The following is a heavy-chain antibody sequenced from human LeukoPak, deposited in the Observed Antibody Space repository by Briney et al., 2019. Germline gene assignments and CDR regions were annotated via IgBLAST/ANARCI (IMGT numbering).Heavy chain of an antibody. CDR3: ARSASGSGYYLPLDY. J-gene: IGHJ4*02. V-gene: IGHV1-18*01. CDR1: GYTFTSYG. Sequence: GASVKVSCKASGYTFTSYGITWVRQAPGQGLEWMGWISLYNGDTNYAQKVQGRVTLTTDTSTNTAYMELWSLRSDDTAVYYCARSASGSGYYLPLDYWGQGTPVTVSS. D-gene: IGHD3-22*01. CDR2: ISLYNGDT.